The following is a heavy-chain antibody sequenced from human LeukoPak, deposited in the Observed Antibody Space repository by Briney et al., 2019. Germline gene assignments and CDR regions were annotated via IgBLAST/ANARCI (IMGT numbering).Heavy chain of an antibody. J-gene: IGHJ5*02. CDR1: GYTFNTYD. D-gene: IGHD6-19*01. CDR2: MNPVSGNT. V-gene: IGHV1-8*01. Sequence: ASVKVSCKASGYTFNTYDIKWLRQAPGQGLEWMGWMNPVSGNTGYVQKFQGRVTMTRNTSISTAYMESSSLKSEDTDVYYCARGRGSGHKENWFDPWGQGTLVTVSS. CDR3: ARGRGSGHKENWFDP.